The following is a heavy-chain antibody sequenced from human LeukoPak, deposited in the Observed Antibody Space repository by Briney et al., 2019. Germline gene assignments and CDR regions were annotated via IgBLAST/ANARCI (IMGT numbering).Heavy chain of an antibody. J-gene: IGHJ5*02. Sequence: PSETLSLTCTVSGGSISSSSDYWGWIRQPRGKGLEWIGSIDYSGSSSYNPSLKSRVTISVDTSKNQFSLRLSSVTAADTAVYYCAGHLVADNDDITIFGLVLLSWFDPWGQGTLVTVSS. CDR3: AGHLVADNDDITIFGLVLLSWFDP. CDR1: GGSISSSSDY. V-gene: IGHV4-39*01. CDR2: IDYSGSS. D-gene: IGHD3-3*01.